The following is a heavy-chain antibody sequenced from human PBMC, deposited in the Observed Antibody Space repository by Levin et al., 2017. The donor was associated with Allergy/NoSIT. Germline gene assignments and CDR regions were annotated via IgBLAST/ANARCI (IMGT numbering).Heavy chain of an antibody. CDR1: GFTFSSYS. J-gene: IGHJ4*02. D-gene: IGHD3-10*01. CDR2: ISSRSTYI. CDR3: ATERRSGTFYTD. Sequence: KAGGSLRLSCAASGFTFSSYSMNWVRQAPGKGLEWVSAISSRSTYIYYADSVKGRFTISRDDAKNSLYLQMNSLRAEDTAVYYCATERRSGTFYTDWGQGTLVTVSS. V-gene: IGHV3-21*01.